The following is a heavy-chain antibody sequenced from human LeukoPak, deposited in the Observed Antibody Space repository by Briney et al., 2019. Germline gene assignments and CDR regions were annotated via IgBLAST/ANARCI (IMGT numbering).Heavy chain of an antibody. CDR3: ARRLFDGAAQNFDY. J-gene: IGHJ4*02. CDR2: IYYSGST. V-gene: IGHV4-39*01. Sequence: PSETLSLTCTVSGGSISSSSYYWGWIRQPPGKGLEWIGSIYYSGSTYYNPSLKSRVTISVDTSKNQFSLKLSSVTAADTAVYYCARRLFDGAAQNFDYWGQGTLVTVSS. D-gene: IGHD3-10*01. CDR1: GGSISSSSYY.